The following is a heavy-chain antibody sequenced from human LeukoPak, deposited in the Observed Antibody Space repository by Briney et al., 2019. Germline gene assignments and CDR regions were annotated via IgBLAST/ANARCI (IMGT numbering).Heavy chain of an antibody. CDR1: GFTFSSYW. D-gene: IGHD4-17*01. CDR3: AREYGSPVQVNWFDP. J-gene: IGHJ5*02. Sequence: PGGSLRLSCAASGFTFSSYWMSWVRQAPGKGLEWVANIKQDGSEKYYVDSVKGRFTISRDNAKNSLYLQMNSLRAEDTAVYYCAREYGSPVQVNWFDPWGQGTLVTVSS. V-gene: IGHV3-7*01. CDR2: IKQDGSEK.